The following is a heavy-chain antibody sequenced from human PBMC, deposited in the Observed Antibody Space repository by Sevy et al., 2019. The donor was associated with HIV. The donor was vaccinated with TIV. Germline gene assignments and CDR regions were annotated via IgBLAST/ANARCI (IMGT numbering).Heavy chain of an antibody. CDR1: GFTFSNHA. D-gene: IGHD2-8*02. Sequence: GGSLRLSCTASGFTFSNHAMHWVRQGPGKGPEWVAFIRNDGSHEYYADSVKDRFTISRDNSKNTLYLQMNSLRPEDTAVYYCAGDRKVLLEVYAIPFDAFDIWGQGTMVTVSS. CDR2: IRNDGSHE. CDR3: AGDRKVLLEVYAIPFDAFDI. V-gene: IGHV3-30*02. J-gene: IGHJ3*02.